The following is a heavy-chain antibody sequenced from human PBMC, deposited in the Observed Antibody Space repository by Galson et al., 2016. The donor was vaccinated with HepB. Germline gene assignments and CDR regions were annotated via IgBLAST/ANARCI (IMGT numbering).Heavy chain of an antibody. J-gene: IGHJ6*02. CDR3: WRDDFWSGYSIYYYYYGMDV. D-gene: IGHD3-3*01. CDR2: IRGKAYGGTT. CDR1: GFTFGDYA. Sequence: SLRLSCAASGFTFGDYAMSWFRQAPGKGLEWVGFIRGKAYGGTTEHAASVKGRFTISRDDSKSIAYLQMNSLKTEDTAVYYCWRDDFWSGYSIYYYYYGMDVWGQGTTVTVSS. V-gene: IGHV3-49*03.